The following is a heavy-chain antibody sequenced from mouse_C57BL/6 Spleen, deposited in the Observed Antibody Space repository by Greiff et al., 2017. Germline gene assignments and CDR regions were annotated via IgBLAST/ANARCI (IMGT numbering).Heavy chain of an antibody. J-gene: IGHJ2*01. D-gene: IGHD2-5*01. CDR1: GFTFSSYT. V-gene: IGHV5-9*01. CDR3: ARQGYSNYDFDY. Sequence: EVQVVESGGGLVKPGGSLKLSCAASGFTFSSYTMSWVRQTPEKRLEWGATISGGGGNTYYPDSVKGRFTISRDNAKNTLYLQMSSLRSEDTALYYCARQGYSNYDFDYWGQGTTLTVSS. CDR2: ISGGGGNT.